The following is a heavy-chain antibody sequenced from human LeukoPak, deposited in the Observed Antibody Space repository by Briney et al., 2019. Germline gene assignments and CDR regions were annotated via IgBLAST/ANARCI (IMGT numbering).Heavy chain of an antibody. CDR3: ALAGPYYDFWSGYYSDY. V-gene: IGHV3-23*01. D-gene: IGHD3-3*01. J-gene: IGHJ4*02. CDR2: ISGSGSST. Sequence: GGSLRLSCAASGFTFNSYAMNWVRQAPGKGLEWVSAISGSGSSTYYADSVEGRFTISRDNSKNTLYLQMNSLKAEDTAVYYCALAGPYYDFWSGYYSDYWGQGTLVTVSS. CDR1: GFTFNSYA.